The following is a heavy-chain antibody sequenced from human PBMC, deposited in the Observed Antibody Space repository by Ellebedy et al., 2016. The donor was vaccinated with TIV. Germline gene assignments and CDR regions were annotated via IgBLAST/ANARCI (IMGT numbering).Heavy chain of an antibody. Sequence: GGSLRLSXAASGFQFHEYVFHWVRQGPGKGPEWIASITGSLTGNGDVVDYADSVAGRFTISRDNARDFLYLQMKSLGPDDTALYYCARDKSRDRYYYYDMDVWGTGTRVTVSS. CDR1: GFQFHEYV. J-gene: IGHJ6*03. CDR2: ITGSLTGNGDVV. CDR3: ARDKSRDRYYYYDMDV. D-gene: IGHD3-9*01. V-gene: IGHV3-9*01.